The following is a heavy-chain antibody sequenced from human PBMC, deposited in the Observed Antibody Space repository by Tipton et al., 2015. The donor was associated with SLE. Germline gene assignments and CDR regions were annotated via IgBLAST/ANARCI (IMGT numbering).Heavy chain of an antibody. J-gene: IGHJ4*02. CDR3: ATFTNIWYY. CDR1: GFTFDDYA. D-gene: IGHD2-2*01. Sequence: SLRLSCAASGFTFDDYAMHWVRQAPGKGLEWVSLISWDGGSTYYEDSVKGRFTISRDNAQNSLYLQMNSLRAEDTAVYYCATFTNIWYYWGQGTLVTVSS. V-gene: IGHV3-43D*03. CDR2: ISWDGGST.